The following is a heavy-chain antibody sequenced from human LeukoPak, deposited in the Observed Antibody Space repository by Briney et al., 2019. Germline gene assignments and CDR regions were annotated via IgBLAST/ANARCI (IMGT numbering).Heavy chain of an antibody. Sequence: PSETLSLTCAVYGGSFSGYYWSWIRQPPGKGLEWIGEINHSGSTNYDPSLKSRVTISVDTPKNQFSLKLSSVTAADTAVYYCARVRIRGGYYFDYWGQGTLVTVSS. J-gene: IGHJ4*02. CDR1: GGSFSGYY. V-gene: IGHV4-34*01. CDR2: INHSGST. CDR3: ARVRIRGGYYFDY. D-gene: IGHD2-15*01.